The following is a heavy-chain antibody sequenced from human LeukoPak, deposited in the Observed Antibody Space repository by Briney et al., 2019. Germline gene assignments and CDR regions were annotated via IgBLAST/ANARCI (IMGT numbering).Heavy chain of an antibody. Sequence: PSETLSLTCAVSGASITSYAWWGWVRQPPGKGLEWIGEMHLNGHTNYNPSLKTRVTMSIDKSKNQFSLNLTSVTAADTAVYYCARVISSAWRQNDLWGQGTLVTVSS. D-gene: IGHD3-22*01. V-gene: IGHV4-4*02. J-gene: IGHJ5*02. CDR1: GASITSYAW. CDR3: ARVISSAWRQNDL. CDR2: MHLNGHT.